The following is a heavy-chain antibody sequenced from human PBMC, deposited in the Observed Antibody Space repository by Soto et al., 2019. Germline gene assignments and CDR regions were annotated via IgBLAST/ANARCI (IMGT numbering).Heavy chain of an antibody. V-gene: IGHV3-11*06. D-gene: IGHD3-10*01. CDR1: GFRFMDYY. Sequence: GGSVRLSCEASGFRFMDYYMGWIRQGPGKRLEWISYISVTSDDTKYADSVKGRFTISRDNAANFVFLHMNSLRDEDTAVYFCARSLRATSPLSYWGQGTPVTVSS. CDR3: ARSLRATSPLSY. J-gene: IGHJ4*02. CDR2: ISVTSDDT.